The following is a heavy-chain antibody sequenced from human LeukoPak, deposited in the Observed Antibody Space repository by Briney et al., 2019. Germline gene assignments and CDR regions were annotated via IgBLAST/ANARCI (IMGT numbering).Heavy chain of an antibody. Sequence: AGSLRLSCAASGFTFSSYAMHWVRQAPGKGLEWVAVISYDGSNKYYADSVKGRFTISRDNSKNTLYLQMNSLRAEDTAVYYCARDLGDYAYFDYWGQGTLVTVSS. CDR3: ARDLGDYAYFDY. CDR1: GFTFSSYA. CDR2: ISYDGSNK. V-gene: IGHV3-30*04. D-gene: IGHD4-17*01. J-gene: IGHJ4*02.